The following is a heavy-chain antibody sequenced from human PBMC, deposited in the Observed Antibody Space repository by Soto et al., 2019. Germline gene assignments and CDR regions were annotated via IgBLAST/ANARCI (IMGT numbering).Heavy chain of an antibody. Sequence: SLRLSCAASGSTLSGYALSSDRQDLVKWLEREQAISGSGGGTYYPDYVQGRLTISRDKSKNTLYLQRNGLRAEDTAVYYCAKVDPPNSSGYCCADYWRQGSLVTVLL. V-gene: IGHV3-23*01. J-gene: IGHJ4*02. CDR3: AKVDPPNSSGYCCADY. D-gene: IGHD3-22*01. CDR2: ISGSGGGT. CDR1: GSTLSGYA.